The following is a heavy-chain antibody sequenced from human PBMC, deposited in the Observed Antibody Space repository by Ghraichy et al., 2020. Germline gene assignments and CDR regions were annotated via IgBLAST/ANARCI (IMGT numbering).Heavy chain of an antibody. D-gene: IGHD4-17*01. J-gene: IGHJ5*02. CDR1: GYTFTSYA. Sequence: ASVKVSCKASGYTFTSYAMHWVRQAPGQRLEWMGWINAGNGNTKYSQKFQGRVTITRDTSASTAYMELSSLRSEDTAVYYCARNDYGDYGFDPWGQGTLVTVSS. CDR3: ARNDYGDYGFDP. V-gene: IGHV1-3*01. CDR2: INAGNGNT.